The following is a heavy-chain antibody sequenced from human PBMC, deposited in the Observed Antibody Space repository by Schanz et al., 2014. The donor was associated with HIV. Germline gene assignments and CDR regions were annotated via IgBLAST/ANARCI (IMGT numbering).Heavy chain of an antibody. CDR2: INWNNKVM. D-gene: IGHD1-1*01. Sequence: EVQLVESGGGLAQPGRSLRLSCAASGFNLDDFAVHWVRQTPGKGLEWVSGINWNNKVMGYVDSVKGRFSISRDTAKNSLYLQMNDLRPEDTAFYYCVKDFTTWKGGFDYWGQGTLVIVSS. J-gene: IGHJ4*02. CDR1: GFNLDDFA. V-gene: IGHV3-9*01. CDR3: VKDFTTWKGGFDY.